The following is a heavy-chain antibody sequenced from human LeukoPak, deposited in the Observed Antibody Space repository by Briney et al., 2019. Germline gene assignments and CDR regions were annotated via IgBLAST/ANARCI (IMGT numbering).Heavy chain of an antibody. D-gene: IGHD3/OR15-3a*01. Sequence: GGSLRLSCAASGFTFGDTWMNWVRQASGQGPEWVANIKQDGSEKFYVASVKGRFTISRDNAKNSLYLQMNSLRAEDTALYYCATSYDMGWLIGYWGQGTLVTVSS. CDR2: IKQDGSEK. V-gene: IGHV3-7*03. J-gene: IGHJ4*02. CDR1: GFTFGDTW. CDR3: ATSYDMGWLIGY.